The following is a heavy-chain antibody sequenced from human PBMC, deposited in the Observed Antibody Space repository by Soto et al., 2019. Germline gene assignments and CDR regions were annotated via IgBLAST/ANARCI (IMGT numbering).Heavy chain of an antibody. Sequence: PSETLSLTCAVSGGSISSGDYYWSWIRQPPXKGLGWIGYIYYSGSTYYNPSLKSRVTISVDTSKNQFSLKLSSVTAADTAVYYCARGVIGTMIVVVIPHWFDPWGQGTLVTVCS. CDR3: ARGVIGTMIVVVIPHWFDP. D-gene: IGHD3-22*01. CDR2: IYYSGST. J-gene: IGHJ5*02. V-gene: IGHV4-30-4*01. CDR1: GGSISSGDYY.